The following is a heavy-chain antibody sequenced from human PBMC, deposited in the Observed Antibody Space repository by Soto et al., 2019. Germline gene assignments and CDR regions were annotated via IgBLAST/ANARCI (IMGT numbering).Heavy chain of an antibody. Sequence: EVQLLESGGGLVQPGGSLRLSCAASGFTFSSYAMSWVRQAPGKGLEWVSAISGSGGSTYYADSVKGRFTISRDNSKNTLYLQMNSLRAEDTAVYYCAKGYYGSGRYPYYFDYWGQGTLVTVSS. CDR1: GFTFSSYA. V-gene: IGHV3-23*01. J-gene: IGHJ4*02. CDR2: ISGSGGST. D-gene: IGHD3-10*01. CDR3: AKGYYGSGRYPYYFDY.